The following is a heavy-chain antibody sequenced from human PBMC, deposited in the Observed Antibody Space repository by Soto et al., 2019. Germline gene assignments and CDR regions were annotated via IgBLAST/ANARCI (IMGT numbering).Heavy chain of an antibody. CDR2: ISAYNGNT. J-gene: IGHJ4*02. CDR3: ARALGVSYSSSWSFDY. D-gene: IGHD6-13*01. V-gene: IGHV1-18*01. Sequence: ASVKVSCKASGYTFTSYGISWVRQAPGQGLEWMGWISAYNGNTNYAQKLQGRVTMTTDTSTSTAYMELRSLRSDDTAVYYCARALGVSYSSSWSFDYWGQGTLVTVSS. CDR1: GYTFTSYG.